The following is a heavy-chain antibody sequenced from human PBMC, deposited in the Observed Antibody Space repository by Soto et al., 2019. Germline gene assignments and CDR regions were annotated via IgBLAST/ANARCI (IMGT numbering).Heavy chain of an antibody. D-gene: IGHD2-15*01. CDR2: ISVDGINR. J-gene: IGHJ4*02. CDR1: GFTFSNYA. V-gene: IGHV3-30*18. Sequence: QVQLVESGGGGVQPGGSLRLSCAASGFTFSNYAMHWVRQAPGKGLEWVAIISVDGINRFYRDSVKGRFTISRDNSKKMLYLEMSSLRAEDTAVYFCAKDLSYCSGGSCYQHDGADNGGQGTLVTVSS. CDR3: AKDLSYCSGGSCYQHDGADN.